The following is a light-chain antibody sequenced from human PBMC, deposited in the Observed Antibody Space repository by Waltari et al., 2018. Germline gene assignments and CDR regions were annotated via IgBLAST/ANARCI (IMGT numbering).Light chain of an antibody. CDR3: QSYDSSLSVV. J-gene: IGLJ2*01. CDR2: GNS. V-gene: IGLV1-40*01. CDR1: SSNIGAGYD. Sequence: QSVLTQPPSVSGAPGQRVTISCTGSSSNIGAGYDVHWYQQLPATAPNLLIYGNSNRPSGVPDRFSGSKSGTSASLAITGLQAEDEADYYCQSYDSSLSVVFGGGTKLTVL.